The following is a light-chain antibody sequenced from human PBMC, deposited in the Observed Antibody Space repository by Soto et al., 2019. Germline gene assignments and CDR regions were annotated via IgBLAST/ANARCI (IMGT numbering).Light chain of an antibody. J-gene: IGKJ1*01. V-gene: IGKV4-1*01. CDR1: QSVLHNSNNKNY. CDR2: WAS. CDR3: QQYYRTPPWT. Sequence: IVMTQSPDSVAVSLGERATINCRSSQSVLHNSNNKNYLAWYQQKPGQPPKLLIYWASTRESGVPDRFSGSGSGTDFTLTISSLQAADVAVYYCQQYYRTPPWTFGQGTKVDIK.